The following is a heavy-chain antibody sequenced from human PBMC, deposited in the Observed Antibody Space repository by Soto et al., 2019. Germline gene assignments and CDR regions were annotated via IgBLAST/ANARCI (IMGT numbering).Heavy chain of an antibody. Sequence: QVHLVQSGTEMKKPGASVKVSCKASGYTFTDFGIGWFQQTPGQGLEWMGWISAYNGDRNYAQKFDDRVTMTTDSSSSTAYTELRSLRPDDTAVYYCARLLQEGIPAVVDYWGQGTLLTVSS. CDR1: GYTFTDFG. CDR2: ISAYNGDR. D-gene: IGHD2-2*01. J-gene: IGHJ4*02. CDR3: ARLLQEGIPAVVDY. V-gene: IGHV1-18*01.